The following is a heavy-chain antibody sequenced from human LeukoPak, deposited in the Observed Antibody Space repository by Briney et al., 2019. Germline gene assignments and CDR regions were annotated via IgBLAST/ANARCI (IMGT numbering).Heavy chain of an antibody. CDR3: ARAGENDYYFYYMDV. J-gene: IGHJ6*03. D-gene: IGHD3-16*01. CDR1: GFTFSSYW. CDR2: IKQDGSGK. V-gene: IGHV3-7*01. Sequence: GGSLRLSCVGSGFTFSSYWMSWARQAPGKGLEWVANIKQDGSGKSYVDSVRGRFTISRDNAKNSLYLQVNSLRAEDAAVYYCARAGENDYYFYYMDVWGKGTTVTVSS.